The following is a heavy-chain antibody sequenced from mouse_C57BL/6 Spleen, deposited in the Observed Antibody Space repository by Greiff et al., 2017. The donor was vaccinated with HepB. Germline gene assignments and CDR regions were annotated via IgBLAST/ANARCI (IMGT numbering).Heavy chain of an antibody. CDR3: TRYYGSSVYWYFDV. D-gene: IGHD1-1*01. CDR2: IDPETGGT. CDR1: GYTFTDYE. J-gene: IGHJ1*03. V-gene: IGHV1-15*01. Sequence: VQLQESGAELVRPGASVTLSCKASGYTFTDYEMHWVKQTPVHGLEWIGAIDPETGGTAYNQKFKGKAILTADKSSSTAYMELRSLTSEDSAVYYCTRYYGSSVYWYFDVWGTGTTVTVSS.